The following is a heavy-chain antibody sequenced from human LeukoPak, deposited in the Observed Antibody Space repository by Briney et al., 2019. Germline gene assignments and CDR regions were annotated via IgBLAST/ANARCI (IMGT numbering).Heavy chain of an antibody. CDR3: EGVGPAHIAVARYNY. J-gene: IGHJ4*02. CDR2: IYTSGST. V-gene: IGHV4-4*07. CDR1: GGSISSYY. D-gene: IGHD6-19*01. Sequence: NSSETLSLTCTVSGGSISSYYWSWIRQPAGKGLEWIGRIYTSGSTNYNPSLKSRVTMSVDTSKNQFSLKLSSVTAADTAVYYCEGVGPAHIAVARYNYWGQGTLVTVSS.